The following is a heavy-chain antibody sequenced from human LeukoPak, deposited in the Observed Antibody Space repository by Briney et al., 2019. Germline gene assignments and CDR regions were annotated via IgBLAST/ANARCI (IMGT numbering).Heavy chain of an antibody. CDR3: ARDTDGSLDY. CDR1: GFTFTNSW. V-gene: IGHV3-7*01. D-gene: IGHD1-26*01. Sequence: GGSLRLSCAASGFTFTNSWMAWVRQAPGKGLEWVANIKQDGSTEHYVDSLKGRFTISRDNPKNSLYLQMNSLRADDTAVYYCARDTDGSLDYWGQGILVTVAS. CDR2: IKQDGSTE. J-gene: IGHJ4*02.